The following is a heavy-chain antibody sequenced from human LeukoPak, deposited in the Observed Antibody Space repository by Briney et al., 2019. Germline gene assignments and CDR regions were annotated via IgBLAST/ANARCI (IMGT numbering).Heavy chain of an antibody. D-gene: IGHD6-6*01. Sequence: GRSLRLSCAASGFTFSSYGMHWVRQAPGKGLEWVAVIWYGGSNKYYADSVKGRFTISRDNSKNTLYLQMNSLRAEDTAVYYCAKAPGGSSFPFVYWGQGTLVTVSS. CDR2: IWYGGSNK. V-gene: IGHV3-33*06. CDR3: AKAPGGSSFPFVY. J-gene: IGHJ4*02. CDR1: GFTFSSYG.